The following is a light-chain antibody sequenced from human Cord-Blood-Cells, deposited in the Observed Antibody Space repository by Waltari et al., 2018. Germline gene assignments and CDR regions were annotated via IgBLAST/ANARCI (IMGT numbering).Light chain of an antibody. CDR1: QSISSW. Sequence: DIQMTQSPSTLSASVGDRVTITCRASQSISSWLAWYQQKPGKAPKLLIYKESSLESGVPSRFSGSGSGTEFTLTISSLQPDDFATYYCQQYKSYSGTFGQGTKVEIK. V-gene: IGKV1-5*03. J-gene: IGKJ1*01. CDR2: KES. CDR3: QQYKSYSGT.